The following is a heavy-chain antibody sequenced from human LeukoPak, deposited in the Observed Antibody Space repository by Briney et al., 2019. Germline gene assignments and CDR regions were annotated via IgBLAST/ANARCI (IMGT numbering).Heavy chain of an antibody. CDR2: ISGSGGST. CDR3: AKAGITIFGVVILYFDY. J-gene: IGHJ4*02. Sequence: GGPLRLSCAASGFTFSSYAMSWVRQAPGKGLEWVSAISGSGGSTYYADSVKGRFTISRDNSKNTLYLQMNSLRAEDTAVYYCAKAGITIFGVVILYFDYWGQGTLVTVSS. CDR1: GFTFSSYA. D-gene: IGHD3-3*01. V-gene: IGHV3-23*01.